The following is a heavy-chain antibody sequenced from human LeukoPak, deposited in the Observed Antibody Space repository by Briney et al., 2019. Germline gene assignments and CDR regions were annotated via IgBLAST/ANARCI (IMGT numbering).Heavy chain of an antibody. CDR3: ARSSPSLFRYYYYGMDV. V-gene: IGHV3-7*01. D-gene: IGHD2-21*01. J-gene: IGHJ6*02. Sequence: PGGSLRLSCAASGFTFSSYWMSWVRQAPGKGLEWVANIKQDGSEKYYVDSVKGRFTISRDNAKNSLYLQMNSLRAEDTAVYYCARSSPSLFRYYYYGMDVWGQGTAVTVSS. CDR1: GFTFSSYW. CDR2: IKQDGSEK.